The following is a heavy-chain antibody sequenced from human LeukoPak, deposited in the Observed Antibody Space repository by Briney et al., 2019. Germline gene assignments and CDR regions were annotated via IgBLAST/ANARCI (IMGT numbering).Heavy chain of an antibody. CDR3: AKKQGYCSSTSCSYFDY. D-gene: IGHD2-2*01. Sequence: PGGSLRLSCAASGFTFSSYAMHWVRQAPGKGLEWVAVISYDGSNKYYADSVKGRFTISRDNSKNTLYLQMNSLRAEDTAVYYCAKKQGYCSSTSCSYFDYWGQGTLVTVSS. V-gene: IGHV3-30-3*02. CDR2: ISYDGSNK. J-gene: IGHJ4*02. CDR1: GFTFSSYA.